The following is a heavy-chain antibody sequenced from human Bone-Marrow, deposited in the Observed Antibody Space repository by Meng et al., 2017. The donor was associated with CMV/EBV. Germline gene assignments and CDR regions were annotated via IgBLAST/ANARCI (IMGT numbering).Heavy chain of an antibody. D-gene: IGHD6-13*01. CDR2: ISPDNGKT. CDR1: GYTVSRYG. J-gene: IGHJ4*02. Sequence: QAKGVHSGAWLKKAVAPGKVPCKASGYTVSRYGISWVRQAPGQGLEWVGWISPDNGKTNYAQIFQGRVTMTTDTSTSTAYMELRSLTFSDTAIYYCARVEGIVVVPAIIAASGTHDYWGQGTLVTVSS. V-gene: IGHV1-18*01. CDR3: ARVEGIVVVPAIIAASGTHDY.